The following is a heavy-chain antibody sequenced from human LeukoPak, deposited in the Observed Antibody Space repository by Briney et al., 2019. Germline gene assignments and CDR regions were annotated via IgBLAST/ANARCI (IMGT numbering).Heavy chain of an antibody. Sequence: GGSLRLSCAASGFTFSSHTMSWVRQAPGKGLEWVSAVSSSGGGTYADSVKGRFTISRDNSKNTLYLQMSSLRAEDTAVYYCARMYHYDSGSRPLDVWGQGTTVTVSS. J-gene: IGHJ6*02. V-gene: IGHV3-23*01. CDR1: GFTFSSHT. CDR2: VSSSGGGT. CDR3: ARMYHYDSGSRPLDV. D-gene: IGHD3-10*01.